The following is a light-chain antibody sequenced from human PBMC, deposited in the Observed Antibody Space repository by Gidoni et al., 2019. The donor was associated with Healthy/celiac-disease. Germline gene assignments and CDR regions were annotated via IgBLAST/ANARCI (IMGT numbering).Light chain of an antibody. V-gene: IGKV1-33*01. CDR2: AES. Sequence: DIQMTQSPSSLSASVGDRVTITCQASQDISNYLNWYQQKPGKAPKLLIYAESNLETGVPSRFSGSGSGTDFTFTISSLQPEDIATYYCQQYDNLFTFGPGTKVDIK. J-gene: IGKJ3*01. CDR3: QQYDNLFT. CDR1: QDISNY.